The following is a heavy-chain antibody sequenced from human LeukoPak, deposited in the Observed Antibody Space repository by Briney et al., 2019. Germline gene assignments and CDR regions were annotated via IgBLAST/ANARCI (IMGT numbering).Heavy chain of an antibody. CDR3: AKDLERIWSGPRYFDY. V-gene: IGHV3-23*01. CDR2: ISGSGGST. Sequence: PGGSLRLSCSASGFTFSSYSMNWVRQAPGKGLEWVSAISGSGGSTYYADSVKGRFTISRDNSKNTLYLQMNSLRAEDTAVYYCAKDLERIWSGPRYFDYWGQGTLVTVSS. J-gene: IGHJ4*02. D-gene: IGHD3-3*01. CDR1: GFTFSSYS.